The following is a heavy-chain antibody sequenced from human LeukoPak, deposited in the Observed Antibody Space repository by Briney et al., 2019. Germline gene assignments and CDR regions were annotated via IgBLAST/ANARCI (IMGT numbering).Heavy chain of an antibody. CDR3: ARADYDFWSGYYGWFDP. D-gene: IGHD3-3*01. J-gene: IGHJ5*02. CDR2: MNPNSGNT. V-gene: IGHV1-8*01. CDR1: GYTFTSYD. Sequence: ASVKVSCKASGYTFTSYDINWVRQATGQGLEWMGWMNPNSGNTGYAQKFQGRVTMTRNTSISTAYMELSSLRSEDTAVYYCARADYDFWSGYYGWFDPWGRGTLVTVSS.